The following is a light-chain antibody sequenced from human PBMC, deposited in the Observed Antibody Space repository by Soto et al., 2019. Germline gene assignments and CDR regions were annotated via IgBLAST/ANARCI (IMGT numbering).Light chain of an antibody. Sequence: IVLTQSPGTLSFSPCEIATLSCSASQSFSSYLAWYQQKPGQAPRLLIYDASNRATGIPARFSGSGSGTDFTLTISGLQSEDFATYYCQQYNNWPVTFGGGTKVDIK. J-gene: IGKJ4*01. CDR3: QQYNNWPVT. V-gene: IGKV3-11*01. CDR2: DAS. CDR1: QSFSSY.